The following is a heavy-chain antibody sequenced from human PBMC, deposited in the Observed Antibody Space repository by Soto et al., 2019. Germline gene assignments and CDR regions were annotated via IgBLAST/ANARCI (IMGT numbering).Heavy chain of an antibody. D-gene: IGHD3-10*01. Sequence: QVQLQESGPGLVKPSETLSLTCTVSGGSISSYYWSWIRQPPGKGLEWIGYIYYSGSTDYNPSLKSRFTIFVDTSKNQFSLKLSSVTAADTAVYYCARHERYYYGSGSYYPLWYFDLWGRGTLVTVSS. CDR2: IYYSGST. J-gene: IGHJ2*01. CDR3: ARHERYYYGSGSYYPLWYFDL. CDR1: GGSISSYY. V-gene: IGHV4-59*08.